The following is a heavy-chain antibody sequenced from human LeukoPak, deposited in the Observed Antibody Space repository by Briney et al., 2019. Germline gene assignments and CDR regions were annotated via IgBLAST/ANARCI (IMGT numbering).Heavy chain of an antibody. J-gene: IGHJ4*02. CDR2: INTNSGGT. D-gene: IGHD3-10*01. V-gene: IGHV1-2*02. CDR3: ARPGGVEVWFGELLAGFDY. CDR1: GYTFTGYY. Sequence: ASVKVSCKASGYTFTGYYMHWVRQAPGQGLEWMGWINTNSGGTNYAQKFQGRVTMTRDTSISTAYMELSRLRSDDTAVYYCARPGGVEVWFGELLAGFDYWGQGTLVTVSS.